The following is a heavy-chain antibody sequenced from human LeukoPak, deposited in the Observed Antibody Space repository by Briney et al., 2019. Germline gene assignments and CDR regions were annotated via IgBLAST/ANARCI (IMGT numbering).Heavy chain of an antibody. J-gene: IGHJ4*02. V-gene: IGHV4-31*03. Sequence: SETLSLTFTVSGGSISSGGYYWSWTRQHPGKGLVWSGYIYYSGSTYYNPSLKSRVTISVDTSKNQFSLKLSSVTAADTAVYYCARNNYDSSGSFDYWGQGTLVTVSS. D-gene: IGHD3-22*01. CDR3: ARNNYDSSGSFDY. CDR1: GGSISSGGYY. CDR2: IYYSGST.